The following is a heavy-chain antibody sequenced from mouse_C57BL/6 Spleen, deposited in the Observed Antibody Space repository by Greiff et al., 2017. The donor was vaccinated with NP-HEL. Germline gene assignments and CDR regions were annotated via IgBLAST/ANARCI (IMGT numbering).Heavy chain of an antibody. D-gene: IGHD4-1*01. Sequence: QVQLQQPGAELVKPGASVKMSCKASGYTFTSYWITWVKQRPGQGLEWIGDIYPGSGSTNYNEKFKSKATLTVDTSSSTAYMQLNSLTSEDSAVYYCTRSGGLGPAWFAYWGQGTLVTVSA. CDR1: GYTFTSYW. J-gene: IGHJ3*01. CDR3: TRSGGLGPAWFAY. CDR2: IYPGSGST. V-gene: IGHV1-55*01.